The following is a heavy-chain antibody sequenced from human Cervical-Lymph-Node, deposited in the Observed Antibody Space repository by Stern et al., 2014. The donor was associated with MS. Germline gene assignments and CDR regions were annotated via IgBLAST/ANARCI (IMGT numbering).Heavy chain of an antibody. CDR1: GYTFTAYF. J-gene: IGHJ4*02. CDR3: ARDRGSYSDY. D-gene: IGHD1-26*01. Sequence: QLVQSGAEVERPGASVKVSCKASGYTFTAYFLHWVRQAPGQGLEGMGWISPKTGSATYAQKFQDRVTMTRDTSINTGYMEVSSLRSDDTAVYYCARDRGSYSDYWGQGTLVAVSS. V-gene: IGHV1-2*02. CDR2: ISPKTGSA.